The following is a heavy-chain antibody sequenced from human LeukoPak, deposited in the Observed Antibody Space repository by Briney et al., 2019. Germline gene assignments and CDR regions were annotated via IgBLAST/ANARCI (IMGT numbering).Heavy chain of an antibody. CDR1: GFTFGSYS. CDR3: ARCYASGSYGMDY. CDR2: ISSTSKYI. J-gene: IGHJ4*02. Sequence: GGSLRLPCAASGFTFGSYSMNWVRQFPGKGLQWVSSISSTSKYIYYADSVKGRFTVSRDNAKNSLSLQMNSLGAEDTAVYYCARCYASGSYGMDYWGQGTVVTVSS. V-gene: IGHV3-21*01. D-gene: IGHD3-10*01.